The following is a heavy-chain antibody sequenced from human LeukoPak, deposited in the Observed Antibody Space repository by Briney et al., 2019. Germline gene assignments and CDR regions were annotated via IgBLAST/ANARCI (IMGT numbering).Heavy chain of an antibody. V-gene: IGHV4-4*07. CDR1: GGSISSYY. CDR3: ARDSSSSWHNWFDP. D-gene: IGHD6-13*01. Sequence: KPSETLSLTCTVSGGSISSYYWSWIRQPAGKGLGWIGRIYTSGSTNYNPSLKSRVTMSVDTSKNRFSLKLSSVTAADTAVYYCARDSSSSWHNWFDPWGQGTLVTVSS. CDR2: IYTSGST. J-gene: IGHJ5*02.